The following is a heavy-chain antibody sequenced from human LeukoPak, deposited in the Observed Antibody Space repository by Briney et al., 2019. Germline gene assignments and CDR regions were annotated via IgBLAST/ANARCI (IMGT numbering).Heavy chain of an antibody. CDR3: ARARDSSWDY. J-gene: IGHJ4*02. CDR2: IKDDGSEK. V-gene: IGHV3-7*03. CDR1: GFTFSSYR. D-gene: IGHD6-13*01. Sequence: PGGSLRLSCAASGFTFSSYRMSWVRQAPGKGLEWVANIKDDGSEKYYVDSVKGRFTISRGDAKNSLYLQMNSLGAEDTAVYYCARARDSSWDYWGQGTLVTVSP.